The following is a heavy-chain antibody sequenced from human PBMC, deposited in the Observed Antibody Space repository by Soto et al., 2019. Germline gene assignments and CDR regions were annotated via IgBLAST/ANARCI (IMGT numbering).Heavy chain of an antibody. CDR1: GFSFPNYA. D-gene: IGHD3-10*01. V-gene: IGHV3-23*01. CDR2: ITSSGGST. CDR3: TNGPLISGDS. J-gene: IGHJ5*01. Sequence: EVQLLESGGGLVQPGGSLRLSCVVSGFSFPNYAMSWVRQAPGKGLEWVSSITSSGGSTYFADSVKGRFSISRDNSKNTLYLQLNSLRAEDTAVYYCTNGPLISGDSWGQGTLVTVSS.